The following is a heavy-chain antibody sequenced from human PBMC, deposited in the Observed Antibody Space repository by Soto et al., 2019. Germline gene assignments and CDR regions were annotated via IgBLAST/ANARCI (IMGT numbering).Heavy chain of an antibody. CDR3: ARDLNDFWSGSPNWFDP. V-gene: IGHV1-46*03. D-gene: IGHD3-3*01. Sequence: VASVKASCKSSGDTFTSYYMHWVRQAPEQGLEWMGIINPSGGSTSYAQKFQGRVTMTRDTSTSTVYMGLSSLRSEDTAVYYCARDLNDFWSGSPNWFDPWGQGTLVTVSS. J-gene: IGHJ5*02. CDR1: GDTFTSYY. CDR2: INPSGGST.